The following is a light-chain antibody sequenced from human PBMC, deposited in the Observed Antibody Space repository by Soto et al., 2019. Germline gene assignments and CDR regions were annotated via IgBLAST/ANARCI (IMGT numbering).Light chain of an antibody. CDR1: QNMNRW. J-gene: IGKJ4*01. V-gene: IGKV1-5*03. Sequence: DIQMTQSPSTLSATVGDTGTITCRASQNMNRWMAWYQQKRGKAPKLLIHKGSTLESGDPSRFSGSASGTEFALIISSLQADDFAVFFCLQDSVYPLTFGGGTKVEIK. CDR3: LQDSVYPLT. CDR2: KGS.